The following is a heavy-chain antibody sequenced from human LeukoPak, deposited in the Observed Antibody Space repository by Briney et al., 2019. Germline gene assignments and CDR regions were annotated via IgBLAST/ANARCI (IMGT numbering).Heavy chain of an antibody. V-gene: IGHV3-23*01. CDR2: ISGSGGST. CDR1: GFTFSNYA. CDR3: AKVHSYYDYVWGSYRFHYFDY. Sequence: PGGSLRLSCAASGFTFSNYAMSWVRQAPGKGLEWVSAISGSGGSTYYADSVKGRFTISRDNSKNTLYLQMNSLRAEDTAVYYCAKVHSYYDYVWGSYRFHYFDYWGQGTLVTVSS. J-gene: IGHJ4*02. D-gene: IGHD3-16*02.